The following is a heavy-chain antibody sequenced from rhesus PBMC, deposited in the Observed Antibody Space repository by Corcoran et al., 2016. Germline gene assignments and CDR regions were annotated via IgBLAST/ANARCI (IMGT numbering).Heavy chain of an antibody. CDR1: GFSLSTSGMR. J-gene: IGHJ4*01. D-gene: IGHD3-34*01. V-gene: IGHV2S2*01. Sequence: QVTLKESGPALVKPTQTLTLTFTFSGFSLSTSGMRVSWIRQHPGKALEWLARIDWDDDKYTSKALKSRITISKDTYKNQVVLTMTNMDTVDTATYYGARSALRVIFDYWGQGVLVTVSS. CDR3: ARSALRVIFDY. CDR2: IDWDDDK.